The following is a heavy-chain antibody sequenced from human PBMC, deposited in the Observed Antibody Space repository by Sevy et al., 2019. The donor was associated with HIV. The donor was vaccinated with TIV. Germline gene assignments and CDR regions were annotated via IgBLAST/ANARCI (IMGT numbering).Heavy chain of an antibody. CDR1: GYTFTNFG. V-gene: IGHV1-18*01. CDR3: ARDLLAIAGYSSTWSGGY. CDR2: IGAYNGNT. J-gene: IGHJ4*02. D-gene: IGHD6-13*01. Sequence: ASVKVSCKASGYTFTNFGITWVRQAPGQGLEWMGWIGAYNGNTNYAQKFQGRVTMTTDTSTSTACMELRSLRSDDTAVYYCARDLLAIAGYSSTWSGGYWGQGTLVTVSS.